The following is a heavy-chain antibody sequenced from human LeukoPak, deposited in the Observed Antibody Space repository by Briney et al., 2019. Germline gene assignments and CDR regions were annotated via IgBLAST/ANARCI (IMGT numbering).Heavy chain of an antibody. CDR1: GGSISSYY. J-gene: IGHJ6*02. CDR2: IYTSGST. Sequence: SETLSLTCPVAGGSISSYYWSWIRQPAGKGMEWIGRIYTSGSTNYNPSLKSRVTMSVDPSKNQFSLKLSSVTAAAPAVYYCARKPPGTSMDVWGQGTPVTVSS. D-gene: IGHD3-10*01. V-gene: IGHV4-4*07. CDR3: ARKPPGTSMDV.